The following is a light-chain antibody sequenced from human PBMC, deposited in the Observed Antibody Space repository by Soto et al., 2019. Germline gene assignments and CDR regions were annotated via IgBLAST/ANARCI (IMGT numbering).Light chain of an antibody. J-gene: IGLJ1*01. Sequence: QSVLTQPASVSGSPGQSITISCTGTSSDVGSYNLFSWYQQHPGKAPKLMIYEVSKRPSGVSNRFSGSKSGNTASLTISGLQAEDEADYYCCSYAGSSTLEVFGTGTKLTVL. V-gene: IGLV2-23*02. CDR2: EVS. CDR1: SSDVGSYNL. CDR3: CSYAGSSTLEV.